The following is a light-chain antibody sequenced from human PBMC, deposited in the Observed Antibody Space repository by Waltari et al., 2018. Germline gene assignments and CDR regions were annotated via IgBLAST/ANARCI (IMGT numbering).Light chain of an antibody. CDR1: QGINNY. V-gene: IGKV1-17*01. J-gene: IGKJ3*01. CDR3: QQYSSLPFT. CDR2: YVN. Sequence: DIQMTQSPSSLSASVGDRVTISCRTSQGINNYLNWYQQKPGKATKLLIYYVNRLEGGVPSRFSGIGSGTEFTFIISGLQPEDFATYYCQQYSSLPFTFGPGTIVDIK.